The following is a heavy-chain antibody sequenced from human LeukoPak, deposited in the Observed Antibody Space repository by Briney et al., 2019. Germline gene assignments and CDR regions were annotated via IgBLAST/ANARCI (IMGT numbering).Heavy chain of an antibody. CDR3: ATPGYSVYELHDAFDI. Sequence: ASVKASCTVSGYTLTELSMHWVRQAPGKGLEWMGGFDPEDGETIYAQKFQGRVTMTEDTSTDTAYMELSSLRSEDTAVYYCATPGYSVYELHDAFDIWGQGTMVTVSS. CDR1: GYTLTELS. V-gene: IGHV1-24*01. J-gene: IGHJ3*02. D-gene: IGHD5/OR15-5a*01. CDR2: FDPEDGET.